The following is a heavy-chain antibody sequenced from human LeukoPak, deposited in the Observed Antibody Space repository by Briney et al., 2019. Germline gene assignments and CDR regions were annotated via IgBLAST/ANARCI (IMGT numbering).Heavy chain of an antibody. J-gene: IGHJ4*02. Sequence: KASETLSLTCAVYGGSFSGYYWSWIRQPPEKGLEWIGEINHSGSTNCNPSPKSRVTISVDTSKNQFSLKLSSVTAADTAVYYCARGARYQLLLRVFSIPTLFDYWGQGTLVTVSS. V-gene: IGHV4-34*01. D-gene: IGHD2-2*01. CDR2: INHSGST. CDR1: GGSFSGYY. CDR3: ARGARYQLLLRVFSIPTLFDY.